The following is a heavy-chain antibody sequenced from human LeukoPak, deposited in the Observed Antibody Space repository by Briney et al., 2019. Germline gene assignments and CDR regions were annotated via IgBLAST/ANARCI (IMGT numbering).Heavy chain of an antibody. V-gene: IGHV3-48*03. CDR3: ARGGAARPDY. Sequence: PGGSLSLSCAASGFTFSSYGMNWVRQAPGKGLEWVSYISSGGPNINYADSVRGRFTISRDNAKSSLYLQMNNLRVEDTAVYYCARGGAARPDYWGQGTLVTVSS. CDR2: ISSGGPNI. D-gene: IGHD6-6*01. J-gene: IGHJ4*02. CDR1: GFTFSSYG.